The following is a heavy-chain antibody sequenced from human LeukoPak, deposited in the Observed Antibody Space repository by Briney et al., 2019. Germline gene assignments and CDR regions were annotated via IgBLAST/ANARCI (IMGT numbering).Heavy chain of an antibody. D-gene: IGHD3-10*01. J-gene: IGHJ4*02. V-gene: IGHV3-66*01. CDR1: GFILSGNY. CDR3: ARGLGSDYDPFVDY. CDR2: IYRVSDT. Sequence: GESLRLSCAASGFILSGNYMKWVRQAPRTGPEWGSIIYRVSDTYYSDSVKGRFTISRDISKNTLYLQMNSLRAEDTAVYYCARGLGSDYDPFVDYWGQGTLVTVSS.